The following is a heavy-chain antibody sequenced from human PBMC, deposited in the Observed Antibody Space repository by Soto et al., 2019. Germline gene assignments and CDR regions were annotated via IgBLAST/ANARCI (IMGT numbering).Heavy chain of an antibody. CDR2: IWYDGSNK. Sequence: GGSLRLSCAASGFTFSSYGMHWVRQAPGKGLEWVAVIWYDGSNKYYADSVKGRFTISRDNSKNTLYLQMNSLRAEDTAVYYCARDVGIYYYGSGSYYKMDVWGQGTTVTVSS. J-gene: IGHJ6*02. D-gene: IGHD3-10*01. CDR1: GFTFSSYG. CDR3: ARDVGIYYYGSGSYYKMDV. V-gene: IGHV3-33*01.